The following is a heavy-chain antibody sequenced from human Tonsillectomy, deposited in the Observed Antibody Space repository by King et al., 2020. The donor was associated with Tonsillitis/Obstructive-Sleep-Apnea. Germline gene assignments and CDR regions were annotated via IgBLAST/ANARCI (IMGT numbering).Heavy chain of an antibody. CDR1: GFTFSSYS. J-gene: IGHJ3*02. CDR3: ARDLKKVIFGAVGAFDI. D-gene: IGHD3-3*01. CDR2: ISSSSSTI. Sequence: VQLVESGGGLVQPGGSLRLSCAASGFTFSSYSMNWVRQAPGKGLEWVSYISSSSSTIYYADSVKGRFTISRDNAKNSLYLQMNSLRDEDTAVYYCARDLKKVIFGAVGAFDIWGQGTMVTVSS. V-gene: IGHV3-48*02.